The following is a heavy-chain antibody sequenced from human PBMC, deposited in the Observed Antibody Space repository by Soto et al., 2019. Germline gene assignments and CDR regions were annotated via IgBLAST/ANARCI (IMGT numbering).Heavy chain of an antibody. V-gene: IGHV1-18*04. J-gene: IGHJ5*02. CDR2: LSAYNGNT. Sequence: ASVKVSCKASGYTVTSYGLRWVGQAPGQGLEWMGLLSAYNGNTNYAQKLQGRVTMTTDTSTSPAYMELRSLSADDTAVYYCARAQQNYPSSTCPPTLWFDPWGQGTLVTVAS. CDR1: GYTVTSYG. CDR3: ARAQQNYPSSTCPPTLWFDP. D-gene: IGHD1-7*01.